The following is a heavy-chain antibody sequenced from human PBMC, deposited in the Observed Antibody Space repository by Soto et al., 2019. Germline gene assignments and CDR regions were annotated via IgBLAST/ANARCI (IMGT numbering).Heavy chain of an antibody. CDR1: GGSITSSGSA. CDR3: ARHIHNQGFEYFFAS. V-gene: IGHV4-39*01. D-gene: IGHD1-1*01. CDR2: IDYSGNI. Sequence: SETLSLTCNASGGSITSSGSAWGWIRQSPGKGLEWIGTIDYSGNIYYIPSLKSRITISVDTSKNQISLKLSSVTAADTAVYYCARHIHNQGFEYFFASWGQGTLVTVSS. J-gene: IGHJ4*02.